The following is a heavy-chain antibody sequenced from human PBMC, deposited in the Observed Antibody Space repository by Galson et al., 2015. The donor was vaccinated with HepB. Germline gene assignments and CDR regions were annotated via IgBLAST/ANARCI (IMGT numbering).Heavy chain of an antibody. CDR3: ARAKNQDYYGSGMGAFDI. CDR1: GFSLSTSGMC. V-gene: IGHV2-70*01. Sequence: PALVKPTQTLTLTCTFSGFSLSTSGMCVSWIRQPPGKALEWLALIDWDDDKYYSTSLKTRLTISKDTSKNQVVLTMTNMDPVDTATYYCARAKNQDYYGSGMGAFDIWGQGTMVTASS. J-gene: IGHJ3*02. D-gene: IGHD3-10*01. CDR2: IDWDDDK.